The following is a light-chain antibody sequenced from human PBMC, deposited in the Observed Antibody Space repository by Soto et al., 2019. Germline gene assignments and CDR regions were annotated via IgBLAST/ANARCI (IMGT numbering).Light chain of an antibody. CDR3: SSFTSKSTLI. CDR1: SSDIGGYNS. Sequence: QSVLTQPPSASGSPGQSVTISCTGTSSDIGGYNSVSWYQQHPGKAPRLIFYEVRNRPSGIPLRFSASKSGNTASLTISGLQAEDEAHYYCSSFTSKSTLIFGGGTKVTVL. J-gene: IGLJ2*01. CDR2: EVR. V-gene: IGLV2-14*03.